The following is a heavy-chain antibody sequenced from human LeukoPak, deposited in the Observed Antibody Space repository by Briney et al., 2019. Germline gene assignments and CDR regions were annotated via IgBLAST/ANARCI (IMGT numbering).Heavy chain of an antibody. D-gene: IGHD6-13*01. Sequence: SSVKVSCKSSVYSFTNCGISWVRQAPGQGLEWMGWISGFNGNANFAPKLQDRVTLTTDASTSTAYMELRSLRSDDTAVYDCARDERSAAAGSAYYLDSWGQGTLVTVSS. V-gene: IGHV1-18*01. CDR2: ISGFNGNA. CDR3: ARDERSAAAGSAYYLDS. CDR1: VYSFTNCG. J-gene: IGHJ4*02.